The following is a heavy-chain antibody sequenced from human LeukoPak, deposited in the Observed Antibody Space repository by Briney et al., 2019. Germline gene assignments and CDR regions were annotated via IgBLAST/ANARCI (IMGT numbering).Heavy chain of an antibody. CDR3: ASGSWSRRFAP. CDR1: DEALNGYY. D-gene: IGHD1-14*01. Sequence: SEALSLTCAVYDEALNGYYWSWIRQPPGKGLEWIGEMNDSGRTTYNPSLESRATISAERSKNQFSLKLTSVTAADTAVYYCASGSWSRRFAPWGQGTLVTVSS. CDR2: MNDSGRT. J-gene: IGHJ5*02. V-gene: IGHV4-34*01.